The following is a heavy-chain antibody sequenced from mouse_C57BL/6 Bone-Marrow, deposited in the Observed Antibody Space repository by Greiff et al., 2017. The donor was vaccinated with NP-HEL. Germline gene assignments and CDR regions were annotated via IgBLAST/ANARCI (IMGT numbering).Heavy chain of an antibody. V-gene: IGHV3-6*01. Sequence: VQLKESGPGLVKPSQSLSLTCSVTGYSITSGYYWNWIRQFPGNKLEWMGYISYDGSNNYNPSLKNRISITRDTSKNQFFLKLNSVTTEDTATYYCARSTTVVATDFDYWGQGTTLTVSS. CDR1: GYSITSGYY. CDR2: ISYDGSN. D-gene: IGHD1-1*01. J-gene: IGHJ2*01. CDR3: ARSTTVVATDFDY.